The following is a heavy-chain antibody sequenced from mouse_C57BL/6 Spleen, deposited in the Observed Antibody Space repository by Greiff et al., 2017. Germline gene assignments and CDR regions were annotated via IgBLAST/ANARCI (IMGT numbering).Heavy chain of an antibody. Sequence: QVQLKQPGTELVKPGASVKLSCKASGYTFTSYWMHWVKQRPGQGLEWIGNINPSNGGTNYNEKFKSKATLTVDKSSSTAYMQLSSLTSEDSAVYYCARQNYYGSRPVSYFDYWGQGTTLTVSS. D-gene: IGHD1-1*01. V-gene: IGHV1-53*01. CDR3: ARQNYYGSRPVSYFDY. CDR2: INPSNGGT. J-gene: IGHJ2*01. CDR1: GYTFTSYW.